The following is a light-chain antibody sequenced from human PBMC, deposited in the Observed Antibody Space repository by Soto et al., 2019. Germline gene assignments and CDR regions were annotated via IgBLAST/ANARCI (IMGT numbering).Light chain of an antibody. CDR1: TGAVTNGHY. J-gene: IGLJ1*01. CDR3: LLSYNGPYV. CDR2: DTT. V-gene: IGLV7-46*01. Sequence: QAVGTEEPWLTASPGGTVTLTCGSSTGAVTNGHYPYWFQQKPGQAPRTLIYDTTNRHSWTPARFSGSLLGGKAALTLSGAQPEDEAEYYCLLSYNGPYVFGTGTKVTVL.